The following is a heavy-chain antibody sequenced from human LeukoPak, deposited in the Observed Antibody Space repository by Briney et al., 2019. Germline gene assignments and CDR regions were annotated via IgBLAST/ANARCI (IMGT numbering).Heavy chain of an antibody. V-gene: IGHV4-30-4*08. CDR3: ARVAIKIAAAGHYYYYYMDV. CDR2: IYYSGST. CDR1: GGSLSSGDYY. J-gene: IGHJ6*03. D-gene: IGHD6-13*01. Sequence: SETLSLTCTVSGGSLSSGDYYWSWIRQPPGKGLEWIGYIYYSGSTYYIPSLKSRVTISVDTSKNQFSLKLSSVTAADTAVYYCARVAIKIAAAGHYYYYYMDVWGKGTTVTVSS.